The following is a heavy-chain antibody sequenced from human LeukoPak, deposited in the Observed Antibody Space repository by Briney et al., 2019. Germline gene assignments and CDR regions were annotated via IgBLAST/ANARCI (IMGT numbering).Heavy chain of an antibody. V-gene: IGHV3-23*01. CDR3: AKDSSSDFWSYYFDY. CDR2: INDGVGRA. J-gene: IGHJ4*02. CDR1: GFTFSNYA. D-gene: IGHD3-3*01. Sequence: GGSLRLSCSASGFTFSNYAMGWVRQAPGKGLEWVSAINDGVGRAFYADAVRGRFTISRDNSQNTLYLQMNSLRAEDTAVYYCAKDSSSDFWSYYFDYWGQGTLVTVSS.